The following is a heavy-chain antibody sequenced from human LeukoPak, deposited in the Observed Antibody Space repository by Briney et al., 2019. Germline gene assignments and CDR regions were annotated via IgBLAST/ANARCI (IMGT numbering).Heavy chain of an antibody. CDR2: LNPNSGGT. CDR3: ARQGMWGAFDF. CDR1: GYTFTGYY. J-gene: IGHJ3*01. D-gene: IGHD1-26*01. Sequence: GASVTVSCTASGYTFTGYYMHWVRQAPGQGLEWMGRLNPNSGGTNYAQKFQGRVTMTRDTSISTAYMELSRLRSDDTAIYYCARQGMWGAFDFWGQGTMVTVST. V-gene: IGHV1-2*06.